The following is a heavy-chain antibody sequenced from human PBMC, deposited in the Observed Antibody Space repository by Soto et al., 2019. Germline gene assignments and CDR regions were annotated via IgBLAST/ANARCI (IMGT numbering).Heavy chain of an antibody. Sequence: QLQLQESGSGLVQPSQTLSLTCAVSGGSISSGGYSWSWIRQPPGKGLEWIGYIYHSGSTYYTPSRESRVTISVDSSKSQFSLKLSSVTAADTAVYYCARERLGVPQHWGQGTLVTVSS. J-gene: IGHJ1*01. V-gene: IGHV4-30-2*01. D-gene: IGHD3-16*01. CDR3: ARERLGVPQH. CDR2: IYHSGST. CDR1: GGSISSGGYS.